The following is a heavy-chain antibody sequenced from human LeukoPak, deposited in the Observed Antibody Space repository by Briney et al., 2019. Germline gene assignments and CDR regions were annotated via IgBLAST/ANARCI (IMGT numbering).Heavy chain of an antibody. D-gene: IGHD3-10*02. CDR3: ATYHFRGDTHYFDY. V-gene: IGHV4-59*01. J-gene: IGHJ4*02. CDR1: GGSISSYY. CDR2: IYRSGST. Sequence: SETLSLTCTVSGGSISSYYWGWIRQPPGKGLEWIAYIYRSGSTNYNPSLQSRVTISIDTSKNQFSLKLRSVTAADTAVYYCATYHFRGDTHYFDYWSQGILVTVSS.